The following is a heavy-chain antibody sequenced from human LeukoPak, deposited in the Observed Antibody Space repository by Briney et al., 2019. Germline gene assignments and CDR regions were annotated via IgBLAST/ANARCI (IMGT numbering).Heavy chain of an antibody. CDR3: AKMPNFDWLLDAFDI. Sequence: GGSLRLSCAASGFTFSSYAMSWVRQAPGKGLEWVSAISGSGGSTYYADSVRGRFTISRDNSKNTLYLQMNSLRAEDTAVYYCAKMPNFDWLLDAFDIWGQGTMVTVSS. D-gene: IGHD3-9*01. CDR1: GFTFSSYA. CDR2: ISGSGGST. V-gene: IGHV3-23*01. J-gene: IGHJ3*02.